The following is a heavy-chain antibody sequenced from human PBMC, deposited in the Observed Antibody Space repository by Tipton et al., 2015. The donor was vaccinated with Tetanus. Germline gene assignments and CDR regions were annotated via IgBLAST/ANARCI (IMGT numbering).Heavy chain of an antibody. V-gene: IGHV4-39*07. J-gene: IGHJ4*02. CDR2: INHSGST. Sequence: TLSLTCTVSGGSISSSSYYWSWIRQPPGKGLEWIGEINHSGSTNYNPSLKSRVTISVDTSKNQFSLKLSSVTAADTAVYYCARGLPGPNQKYYYDSSGYSSGPNFDYWGQGTLVTVSS. CDR1: GGSISSSSYY. D-gene: IGHD3-22*01. CDR3: ARGLPGPNQKYYYDSSGYSSGPNFDY.